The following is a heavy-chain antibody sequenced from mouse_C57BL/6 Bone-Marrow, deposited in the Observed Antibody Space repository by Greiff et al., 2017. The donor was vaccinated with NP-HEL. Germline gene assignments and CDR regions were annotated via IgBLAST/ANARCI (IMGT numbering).Heavy chain of an antibody. J-gene: IGHJ3*01. V-gene: IGHV3-6*01. CDR2: ISYDGSN. Sequence: VQLKESGPGLVKPSQSLSLTCSVTGYSITSGYYWNWIRQFPGNKLEWMGYISYDGSNNYNPSLKNRISITRDTSKNQFFLKLNSVTTEDTATYYCARGYYAWFADWGQGTLVTVSA. D-gene: IGHD1-1*01. CDR1: GYSITSGYY. CDR3: ARGYYAWFAD.